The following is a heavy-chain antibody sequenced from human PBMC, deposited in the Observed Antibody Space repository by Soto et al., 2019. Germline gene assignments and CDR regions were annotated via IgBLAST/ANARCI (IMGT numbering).Heavy chain of an antibody. J-gene: IGHJ3*02. V-gene: IGHV4-59*01. Sequence: QVQLQESGPGLVKPSETLSLTCTVSGGSFSTYYWSWIRQPPGKALEWIGYIYNSGSTNYNPSLKSRVTMSVDTSKTQFSLKLASVTAADTAVNYCARAVPATRDAVDIWGQGTLVIVSS. CDR2: IYNSGST. CDR1: GGSFSTYY. D-gene: IGHD6-19*01. CDR3: ARAVPATRDAVDI.